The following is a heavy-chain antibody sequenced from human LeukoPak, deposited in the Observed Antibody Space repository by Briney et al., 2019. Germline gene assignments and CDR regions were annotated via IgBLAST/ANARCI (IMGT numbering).Heavy chain of an antibody. Sequence: GRSLRLSCAASGFTFSSYAMHWVRQAPGKGLEWVAVISYDGSNKYYADSVKGRFTISTDNSKRTLYLQMSSLRTEDTALYYCARGSPSYYYDSNGHFSPRGDYWGQGTLVTVSS. CDR1: GFTFSSYA. D-gene: IGHD3-22*01. CDR3: ARGSPSYYYDSNGHFSPRGDY. CDR2: ISYDGSNK. V-gene: IGHV3-30-3*01. J-gene: IGHJ4*02.